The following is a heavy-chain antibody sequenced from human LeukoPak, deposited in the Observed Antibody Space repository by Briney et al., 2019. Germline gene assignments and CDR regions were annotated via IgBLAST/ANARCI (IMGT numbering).Heavy chain of an antibody. CDR1: GFTFSSYG. J-gene: IGHJ4*02. V-gene: IGHV3-33*01. D-gene: IGHD6-13*01. Sequence: PGGSLRLSCAASGFTFSSYGMHWVRQAPGKGLEWVAVIWYDGSNKYYADSVKGRFTISRDNSKNTLYLQKNSLRAEDTAVYYCARDAQDLIAAPLGYWGQGTLVTVSS. CDR2: IWYDGSNK. CDR3: ARDAQDLIAAPLGY.